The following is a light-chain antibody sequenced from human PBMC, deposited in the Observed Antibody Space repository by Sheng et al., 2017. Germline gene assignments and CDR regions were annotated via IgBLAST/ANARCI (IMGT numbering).Light chain of an antibody. CDR3: QQSYNTPWT. Sequence: DIQMTQSPSSLSASVGDRVTITCRASQSVASYLNWYQQKPGKAPKLLIYAASSLQTGVPSRFGGSGSGTDFTLTISSLQPEDFATYYCQQSYNTPWTFGQGTKGGN. J-gene: IGKJ1*01. CDR2: AAS. V-gene: IGKV1-39*01. CDR1: QSVASY.